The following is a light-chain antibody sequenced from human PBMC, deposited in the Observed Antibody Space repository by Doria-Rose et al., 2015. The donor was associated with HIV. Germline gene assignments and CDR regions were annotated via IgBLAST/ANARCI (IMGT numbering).Light chain of an antibody. V-gene: IGKV3-20*01. J-gene: IGKJ1*01. Sequence: EIVMTQSPGTLSLSPGERATLSCTASQSFSSTYLAWYQQKPDQAPSLLIYDGSSRATGIPDRFSASGSGTDFTLTINRLKPEDFALYYCHQYGTSWTFGQGTKVEI. CDR1: QSFSSTY. CDR2: DGS. CDR3: HQYGTSWT.